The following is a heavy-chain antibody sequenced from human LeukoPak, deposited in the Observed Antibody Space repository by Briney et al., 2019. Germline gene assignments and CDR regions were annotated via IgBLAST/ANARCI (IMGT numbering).Heavy chain of an antibody. V-gene: IGHV4-30-2*01. CDR1: GGSISSGGYS. D-gene: IGHD1-14*01. CDR2: IYHSGST. Sequence: SQTLSLTCAVSGGSISSGGYSWSWIRQPPGKGLEWIGYIYHSGSTYYSPSLKSRLTISLDRPKNQFSVKLSSVTAADTAMYYCARGRATGWSDPWGQGTLVTVSS. CDR3: ARGRATGWSDP. J-gene: IGHJ5*02.